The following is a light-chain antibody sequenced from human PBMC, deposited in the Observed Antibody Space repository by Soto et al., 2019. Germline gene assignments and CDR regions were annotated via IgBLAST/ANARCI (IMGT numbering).Light chain of an antibody. CDR3: SSYAGSNDYV. CDR2: DVS. CDR1: SSDVGGYNF. J-gene: IGLJ1*01. Sequence: QSALTQPPSASGSPGQSVTISCTGTSSDVGGYNFVSWYQQHPGKAPKIMIYDVSNRPSGVPDRFSGSKSGNTASLTVSGLQAEDESDYYCSSYAGSNDYVFGTGTKVTVL. V-gene: IGLV2-8*01.